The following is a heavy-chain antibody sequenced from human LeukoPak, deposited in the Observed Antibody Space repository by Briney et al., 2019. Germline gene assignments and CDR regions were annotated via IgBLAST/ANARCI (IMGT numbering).Heavy chain of an antibody. J-gene: IGHJ6*02. V-gene: IGHV3-23*01. CDR1: GFTFSSYA. CDR2: IRTNGGST. Sequence: SGGSLRLSCAASGFTFSSYAMSWVRQAPGKGLEWVSSIRTNGGSTYYADSVKGRFTISRDNSKNRLYLQMNSLRAEDTAVYYCAKDIVVSGYYGMDVWGQGTTVTVSS. CDR3: AKDIVVSGYYGMDV. D-gene: IGHD2-21*01.